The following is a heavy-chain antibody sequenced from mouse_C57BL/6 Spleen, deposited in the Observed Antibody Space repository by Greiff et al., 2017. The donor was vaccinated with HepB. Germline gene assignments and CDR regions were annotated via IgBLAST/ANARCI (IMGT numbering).Heavy chain of an antibody. CDR1: GYTFTDHT. V-gene: IGHV1-78*01. D-gene: IGHD2-3*01. J-gene: IGHJ2*01. CDR3: ARENGYYHFDY. Sequence: VQLQQSDAELVKPGASVKISCKVSGYTFTDHTIHWMKQRPEQGLEWIGYIYPRDGSTNYNEKFKSKATLTVDKSSSTAYMQLSSLTSEDSAVYYCARENGYYHFDYWGQGTTLTVSS. CDR2: IYPRDGST.